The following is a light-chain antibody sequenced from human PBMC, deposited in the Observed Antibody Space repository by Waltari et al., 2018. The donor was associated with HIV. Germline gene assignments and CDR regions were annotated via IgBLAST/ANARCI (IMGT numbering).Light chain of an antibody. J-gene: IGKJ3*01. CDR3: QQYNNWPGIT. V-gene: IGKV3-15*01. Sequence: EILMKQSPATLSVSPGARATLSCRASQSINNNLAWYHQKPGQTPRLLIYGASTGATGVPARFSGSGSGTEFTLTISSLQSEDFAVYYCQQYNNWPGITFGPGTKVDIK. CDR1: QSINNN. CDR2: GAS.